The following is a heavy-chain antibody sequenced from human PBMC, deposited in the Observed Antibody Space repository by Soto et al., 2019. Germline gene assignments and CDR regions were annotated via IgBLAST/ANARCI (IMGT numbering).Heavy chain of an antibody. D-gene: IGHD1-7*01. J-gene: IGHJ6*02. CDR2: ISWDGGST. V-gene: IGHV3-43D*04. CDR3: AKDIRTGTNGYGMDV. CDR1: GFTFDDYA. Sequence: GGSLRLSCAASGFTFDDYAMHWVRQAPGKGLEWVSLISWDGGSTYYADSVKGRFTISRDNSKNSLYLQMNSLRAEDTALYYCAKDIRTGTNGYGMDVWGQGTTVTVSS.